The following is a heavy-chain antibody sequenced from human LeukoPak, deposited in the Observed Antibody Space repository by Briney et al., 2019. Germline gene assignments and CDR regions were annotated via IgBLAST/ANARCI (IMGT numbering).Heavy chain of an antibody. Sequence: GGSLRLSCEASGFSFIHNGMHWVRQAPGKGLEWVAVISYDGSNKYYADSVKGRFTISRDNSKNTLYLQMNSLRAEDTAVYYCAKVWAQGAVAGKEIDYWGQGTLVTVSS. J-gene: IGHJ4*02. CDR2: ISYDGSNK. V-gene: IGHV3-30*18. CDR1: GFSFIHNG. D-gene: IGHD6-19*01. CDR3: AKVWAQGAVAGKEIDY.